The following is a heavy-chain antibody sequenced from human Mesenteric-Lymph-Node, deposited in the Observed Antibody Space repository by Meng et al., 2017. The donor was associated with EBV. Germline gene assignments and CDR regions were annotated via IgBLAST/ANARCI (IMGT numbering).Heavy chain of an antibody. V-gene: IGHV2-5*02. CDR3: AHSDVGIIPFDS. J-gene: IGHJ4*02. CDR1: GFSLSTNGVA. D-gene: IGHD1-26*01. Sequence: QLTWKESGPTLVKPTQTLTLTCTFSGFSLSTNGVAVGWIRQPPGKGLEWLALIYWDDDKRYSPSLKSRLTITKDTSKNQVVLSMTNMDPVDTGTYFCAHSDVGIIPFDSWGQGTLVTVSS. CDR2: IYWDDDK.